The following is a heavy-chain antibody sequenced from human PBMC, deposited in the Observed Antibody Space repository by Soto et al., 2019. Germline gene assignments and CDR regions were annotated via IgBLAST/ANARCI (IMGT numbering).Heavy chain of an antibody. J-gene: IGHJ4*02. CDR1: GDTFNSYV. CDR3: TRSYGYTFGGSLDN. Sequence: QVQLVQSGPEVKKPGSSVKVSCKASGDTFNSYVITWVLQAPGQGLEWLGGIITTFGTTSYAQNFQDRLTITADEAATTAHMELSSLTSDDTAMYYCTRSYGYTFGGSLDNWGQGTLVTVSS. CDR2: IITTFGTT. V-gene: IGHV1-69*01. D-gene: IGHD5-18*01.